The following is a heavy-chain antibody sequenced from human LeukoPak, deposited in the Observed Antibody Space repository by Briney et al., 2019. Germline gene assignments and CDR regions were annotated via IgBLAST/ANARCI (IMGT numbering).Heavy chain of an antibody. J-gene: IGHJ4*02. V-gene: IGHV3-23*01. CDR2: ISGSGGST. CDR3: AKDWNSGYDSPLVDY. Sequence: QPGGSLRLSCAASGFTFANYAMSWVRQGPGKGLEWVSTISGSGGSTYYADSVKGRFTISRDNSKNTLFLQMNSLRADDTAVYFCAKDWNSGYDSPLVDYWGQGTLVTVSS. CDR1: GFTFANYA. D-gene: IGHD5-12*01.